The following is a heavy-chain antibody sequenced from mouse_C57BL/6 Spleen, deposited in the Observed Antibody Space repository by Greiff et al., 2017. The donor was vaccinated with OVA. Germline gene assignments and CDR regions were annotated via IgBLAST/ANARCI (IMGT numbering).Heavy chain of an antibody. J-gene: IGHJ3*01. D-gene: IGHD1-2*01. CDR2: ISSGSSTI. V-gene: IGHV5-17*01. CDR3: ARPNYGFWFAY. CDR1: GFTFSDYG. Sequence: EVQLVESGGGLVKPGGSLKLSCAASGFTFSDYGMHWVRQAPEKGLEWVAYISSGSSTIYYADTVKGRFTISRDNAKNTLFLQMTSLRSEDTAMYYCARPNYGFWFAYWGQGTLVTVSA.